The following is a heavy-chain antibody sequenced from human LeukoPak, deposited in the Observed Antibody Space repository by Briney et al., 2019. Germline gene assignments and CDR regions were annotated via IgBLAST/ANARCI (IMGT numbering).Heavy chain of an antibody. D-gene: IGHD3-10*01. Sequence: PSETLSLTCTASGGTISSYYWSWIRQPAGKGLKWIWRIYTSGSTNYNPSLKSRVTMSGDTSKNPFSLKLSSLTAEDTAVYYCARDEVTMVRGVIIGNWFDPWGQGTLVTVSS. CDR3: ARDEVTMVRGVIIGNWFDP. CDR2: IYTSGST. V-gene: IGHV4-4*07. CDR1: GGTISSYY. J-gene: IGHJ5*02.